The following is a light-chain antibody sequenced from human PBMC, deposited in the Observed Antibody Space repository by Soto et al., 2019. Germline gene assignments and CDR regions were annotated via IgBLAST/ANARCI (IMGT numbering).Light chain of an antibody. CDR1: QSVSSSY. V-gene: IGKV3-20*01. Sequence: EIVLTQSPGTLSLSPGERATLSCRASQSVSSSYLAWYQQKAGQAPRLLIYGSSSRATGIPDRFSGSGSGTDFTLTISRLEPVDFAVYYCQHYGSSWTFGQGTKVDI. J-gene: IGKJ1*01. CDR2: GSS. CDR3: QHYGSSWT.